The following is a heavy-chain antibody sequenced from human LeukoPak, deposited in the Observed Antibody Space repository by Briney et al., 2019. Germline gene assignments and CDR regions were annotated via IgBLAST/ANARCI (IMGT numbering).Heavy chain of an antibody. CDR3: ARESSYDYYGXDV. CDR2: INPNSGGT. V-gene: IGHV1-2*02. CDR1: GYTFTGYY. J-gene: IGHJ6*02. Sequence: GASVRVSCKASGYTFTGYYMHWVRQAPGQGLEWMGWINPNSGGTNYAQKFQGRVTMTRDTSISTAYMELSRLRSDDTAVYYCARESSYDYYGXDVWGQGTTXTV.